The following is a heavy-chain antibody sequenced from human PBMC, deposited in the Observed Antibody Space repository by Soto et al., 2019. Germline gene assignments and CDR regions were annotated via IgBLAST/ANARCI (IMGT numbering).Heavy chain of an antibody. CDR3: ARDHTPLGYCSGGSCYFDY. CDR1: GFTFSSYS. D-gene: IGHD2-15*01. CDR2: ISSSRSYI. V-gene: IGHV3-21*01. Sequence: EVQLVESGGGLVKPGGSLRLSCAASGFTFSSYSMNWVRQAPGKGLEWVSSISSSRSYIYYADSVKGRFTISRDNAKNSLYLQMNSLRAEDTAVYYCARDHTPLGYCSGGSCYFDYWGQGTLVTVSS. J-gene: IGHJ4*02.